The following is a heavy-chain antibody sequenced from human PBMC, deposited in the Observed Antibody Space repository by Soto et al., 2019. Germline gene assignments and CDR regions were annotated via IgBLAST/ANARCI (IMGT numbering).Heavy chain of an antibody. Sequence: QVQLQESGPGLVKPSQTLSLTCTVSGGSISSGGYYWSWIRQHPGKGLEWIGYIYYSGSTYYNPSLKSRVTISVDTSKNQFSLKLSSVTAADTAVYYCARGVGEGIAAAGSFDPWGQGTLVTVSS. D-gene: IGHD6-13*01. J-gene: IGHJ5*02. CDR2: IYYSGST. V-gene: IGHV4-31*03. CDR1: GGSISSGGYY. CDR3: ARGVGEGIAAAGSFDP.